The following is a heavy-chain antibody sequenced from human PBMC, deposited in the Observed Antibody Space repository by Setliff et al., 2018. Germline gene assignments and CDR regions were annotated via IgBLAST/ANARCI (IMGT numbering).Heavy chain of an antibody. Sequence: ASVKVSCKASGYTFTSYDISWARQAPGQGLEWMGWISAYNANTNYAQKLQDRVTMTTDTSISTAYMELSRLRSDDTAVYYCAKDGVGAKYYVDYWGQGTLVTVAS. D-gene: IGHD1-26*01. CDR2: ISAYNANT. V-gene: IGHV1-18*01. CDR3: AKDGVGAKYYVDY. CDR1: GYTFTSYD. J-gene: IGHJ4*02.